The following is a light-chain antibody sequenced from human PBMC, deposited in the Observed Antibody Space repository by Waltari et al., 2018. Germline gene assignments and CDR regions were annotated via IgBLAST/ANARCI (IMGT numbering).Light chain of an antibody. CDR1: QTVGSSS. J-gene: IGKJ1*01. CDR3: QQHGTLPAT. Sequence: EIVLMQSPGTASLSPGERVTLSCRASQTVGSSSLAWYQQKPGQAPRLVIYRASRRATGIPDRFSGSGSGTDFRLTISRLEPEDFAVYYCQQHGTLPATFGQGTKVEIK. CDR2: RAS. V-gene: IGKV3-20*01.